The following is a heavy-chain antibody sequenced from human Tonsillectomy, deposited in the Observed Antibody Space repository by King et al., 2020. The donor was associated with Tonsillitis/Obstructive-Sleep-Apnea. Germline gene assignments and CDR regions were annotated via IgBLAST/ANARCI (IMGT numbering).Heavy chain of an antibody. CDR3: ARGFCSGTSCYGGWFDP. CDR2: INRDGSST. Sequence: DVQLVESGGGLVQPGGSLRISCAASGFTFSSYWMHWVRQAPGKGLVWVSRINRDGSSTNYADSVKGRFTISRDNAKNTRYVQMNSLRAEDTAVYYCARGFCSGTSCYGGWFDPWGQGTLVTVSS. J-gene: IGHJ5*02. D-gene: IGHD2-2*01. V-gene: IGHV3-74*02. CDR1: GFTFSSYW.